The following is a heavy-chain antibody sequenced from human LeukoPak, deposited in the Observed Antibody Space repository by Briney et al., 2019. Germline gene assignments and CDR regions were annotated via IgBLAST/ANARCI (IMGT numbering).Heavy chain of an antibody. V-gene: IGHV3-64D*09. Sequence: PGGSLRLSCSASGFTFSSYAMHWVRQAPGKGLEYVSAISSNGGSTYYADSVKGRFTISRDNSKNTLYLQMSSLRAEDTAVYYCAKGWLQMGFGYWGQGTLVTVSS. D-gene: IGHD5-24*01. J-gene: IGHJ4*02. CDR1: GFTFSSYA. CDR2: ISSNGGST. CDR3: AKGWLQMGFGY.